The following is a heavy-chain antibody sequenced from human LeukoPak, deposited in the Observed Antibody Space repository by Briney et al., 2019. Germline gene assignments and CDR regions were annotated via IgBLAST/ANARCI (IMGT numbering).Heavy chain of an antibody. CDR2: IYYSGST. CDR1: GDSISSYY. Sequence: PSETLSLTCTVSGDSISSYYWSWIRQPPGKALEWIVYIYYSGSTNYNPSLKSRVTMSVDTSKNQFSLRLSSLTAADTAVYYCASVKQKPAYDMDVWGQGTTVTVSS. V-gene: IGHV4-59*01. D-gene: IGHD1-14*01. J-gene: IGHJ6*02. CDR3: ASVKQKPAYDMDV.